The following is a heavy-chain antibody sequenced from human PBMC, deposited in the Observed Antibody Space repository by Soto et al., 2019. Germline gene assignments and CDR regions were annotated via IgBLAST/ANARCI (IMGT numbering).Heavy chain of an antibody. CDR2: IYYSGST. CDR1: GGSISSSYYY. Sequence: SETLSLTCTVSGGSISSSYYYWGWIRQPPGKGLEWVGSIYYSGSTYYNPSLKSRVTISVDTSNNHFSLKLSSVTAADTAVYYCARCGSGSSSRTDNGLDVWGQGSTVTVSS. D-gene: IGHD3-10*01. J-gene: IGHJ6*02. CDR3: ARCGSGSSSRTDNGLDV. V-gene: IGHV4-39*02.